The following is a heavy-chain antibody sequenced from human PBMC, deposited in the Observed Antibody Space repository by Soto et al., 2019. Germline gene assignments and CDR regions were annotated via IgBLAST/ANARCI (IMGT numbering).Heavy chain of an antibody. J-gene: IGHJ3*02. D-gene: IGHD1-7*01. Sequence: QEHLVESGGGVVQPGRSLRLSCVASGFIFSGFDMHWVRQAPGKGLEWVSHIWYDGSNKYYADSVKGRFTSSRDNSKNTLYRQRNSLRAEDTAVYFCARGGEYNWKYAFDIWGQGTMVAVSS. CDR3: ARGGEYNWKYAFDI. CDR1: GFIFSGFD. V-gene: IGHV3-33*01. CDR2: IWYDGSNK.